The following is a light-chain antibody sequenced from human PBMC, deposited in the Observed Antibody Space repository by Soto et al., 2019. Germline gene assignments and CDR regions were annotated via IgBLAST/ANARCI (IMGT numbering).Light chain of an antibody. J-gene: IGLJ1*01. Sequence: QSALTQPPSVSGSPGQSVTISCPGTSTDFVSYNRVSWYQQPPGTAPKLIIYEASNRPSGVPDRFSGSKSGNTASLTISGLQAADEADYYCSLYTSENTHVFGTGTKVTVL. CDR1: STDFVSYNR. CDR3: SLYTSENTHV. V-gene: IGLV2-18*01. CDR2: EAS.